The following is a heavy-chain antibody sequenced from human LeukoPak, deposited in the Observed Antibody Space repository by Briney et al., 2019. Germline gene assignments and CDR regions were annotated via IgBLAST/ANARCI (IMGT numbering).Heavy chain of an antibody. CDR1: GYTFTGYY. CDR3: ARARARYFDWLRHAFDI. Sequence: GASVKVSCKASGYTFTGYYMHWVRQAPGQGLEWMGWISAYNGNTNYAQKLQGRVTMTTDTSTSTAYMELRSLRSDDTAVYYCARARARYFDWLRHAFDIWGQGTMVTVSS. CDR2: ISAYNGNT. J-gene: IGHJ3*02. D-gene: IGHD3-9*01. V-gene: IGHV1-18*04.